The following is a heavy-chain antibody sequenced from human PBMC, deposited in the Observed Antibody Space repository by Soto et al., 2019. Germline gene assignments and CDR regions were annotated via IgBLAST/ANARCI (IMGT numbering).Heavy chain of an antibody. CDR1: GGSISSSNW. D-gene: IGHD3-10*01. CDR2: IYHSGST. V-gene: IGHV4-4*02. Sequence: QVQLQESGPGLVRPSGTLSLTCAVSGGSISSSNWWTWVRQPPGKGLVWIGEIYHSGSTNYIPSLKSRVTISVDKSKNQFSLKLTSVTAADTAVYYCATRFDGLGSYEYWGQGTLVTVSS. CDR3: ATRFDGLGSYEY. J-gene: IGHJ4*02.